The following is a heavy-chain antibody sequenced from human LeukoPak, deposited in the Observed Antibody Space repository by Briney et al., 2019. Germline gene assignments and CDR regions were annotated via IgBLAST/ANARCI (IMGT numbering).Heavy chain of an antibody. CDR1: GGSISRSHYY. J-gene: IGHJ4*02. CDR3: AILPARDTYYYDRSGYYRPGVH. Sequence: SETLSLTCTVSGGSISRSHYYWGWMRQPPGLGLEWIGSIYYSGSTYYDPSLKSRVTISVDTSKNRFSLKLSSVTAADTAVYYCAILPARDTYYYDRSGYYRPGVHWGQGTLVTVSS. D-gene: IGHD3-22*01. V-gene: IGHV4-39*07. CDR2: IYYSGST.